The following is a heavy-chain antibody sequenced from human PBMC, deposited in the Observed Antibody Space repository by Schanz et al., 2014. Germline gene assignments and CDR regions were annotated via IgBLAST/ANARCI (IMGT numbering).Heavy chain of an antibody. D-gene: IGHD3-10*01. CDR2: ISGSGGST. CDR3: AARSRGLTFYFDS. J-gene: IGHJ4*02. V-gene: IGHV3-23*04. CDR1: GFTFSSYA. Sequence: EVQLVESGGGLVQPGGSLRFSCAASGFTFSSYAMSWVRQAPGKGLEWVSAISGSGGSTYYADSVKGRFTISRDNSKNTLYLQMNSLRAEDTAVYYCAARSRGLTFYFDSWGQGTLVTVSS.